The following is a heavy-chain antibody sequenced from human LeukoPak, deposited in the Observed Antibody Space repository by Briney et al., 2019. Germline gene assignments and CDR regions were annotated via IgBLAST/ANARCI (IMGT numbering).Heavy chain of an antibody. D-gene: IGHD1-26*01. CDR3: ARGEWGFDY. CDR1: GFTFSNYA. V-gene: IGHV3-7*04. CDR2: IKQDGSEE. Sequence: HPGGSLRLSCAASGFTFSNYAMSWVRQAPGKGLEWVANIKQDGSEEYYVDSVKGRFTISRDNAKNSLYLQMNSLRAEDTAVYYCARGEWGFDYWGQGTLATVSS. J-gene: IGHJ4*02.